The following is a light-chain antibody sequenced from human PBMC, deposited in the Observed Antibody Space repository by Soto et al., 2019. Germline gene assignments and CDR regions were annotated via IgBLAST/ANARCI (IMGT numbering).Light chain of an antibody. V-gene: IGLV1-40*01. CDR1: SSNIGAPYD. J-gene: IGLJ3*02. CDR3: QSYDTSLSGSWV. CDR2: GNS. Sequence: QSVLTQPPSVSGAPGQRVTISCTGSSSNIGAPYDVHWYQQLPGTAPKLLIYGNSNRPSGVPDRFSGSKSGTSASLAITGLQAEDEADYYCQSYDTSLSGSWVFGGGTKLTV.